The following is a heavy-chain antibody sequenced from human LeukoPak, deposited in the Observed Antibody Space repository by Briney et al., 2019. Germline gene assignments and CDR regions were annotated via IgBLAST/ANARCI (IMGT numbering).Heavy chain of an antibody. V-gene: IGHV3-7*01. CDR1: GFTFSNNW. D-gene: IGHD3-22*01. Sequence: PGGSLRLSCAASGFTFSNNWMSWVRQTPGKGLEWVAKIKPDGSEKSYVDSVKGRFTISRDNAKNTLYLQMSGLRPEDTAVYYCARYDSSGYCPFDYWGQGTLVTVSS. CDR2: IKPDGSEK. J-gene: IGHJ4*02. CDR3: ARYDSSGYCPFDY.